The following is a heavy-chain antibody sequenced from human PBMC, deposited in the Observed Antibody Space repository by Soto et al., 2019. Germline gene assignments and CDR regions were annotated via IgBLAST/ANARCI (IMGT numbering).Heavy chain of an antibody. CDR2: INHRGST. J-gene: IGHJ4*02. CDR3: ASRTPNRDY. V-gene: IGHV4-34*01. Sequence: KQSQTLSLTCAVYGGSFSGYYWSWIRQPPGKGLEWIGEINHRGSTNYNPSLKSRVTISVDTSKNQFSLKLSSVTAADTAVYYCASRTPNRDYWGQGTLVTVSS. CDR1: GGSFSGYY.